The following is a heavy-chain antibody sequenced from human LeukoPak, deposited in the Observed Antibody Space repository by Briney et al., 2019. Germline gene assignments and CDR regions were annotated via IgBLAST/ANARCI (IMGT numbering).Heavy chain of an antibody. CDR2: IYYSGST. D-gene: IGHD3-22*01. V-gene: IGHV4-59*01. CDR1: GGSISSYY. J-gene: IGHJ4*02. CDR3: ARPVSYYYDSSGYYDY. Sequence: SETLSLTCTVSGGSISSYYWSWIRQPPGKGLEWIGYIYYSGSTNYNPSLKSRVTISVDTSKNQFSLKLSSVTAADTAVYYCARPVSYYYDSSGYYDYWGQGTLVTVSS.